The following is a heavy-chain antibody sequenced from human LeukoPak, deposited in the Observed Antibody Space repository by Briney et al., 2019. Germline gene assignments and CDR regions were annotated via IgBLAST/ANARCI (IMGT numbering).Heavy chain of an antibody. V-gene: IGHV3-48*01. Sequence: GGSLRLSCAAPGFTFSSYSMNWVRQAPGKGLEWVSYISSSSSTIYYADSVKGRFTISRDNAKNSLYLQMNSLRAEDTAVYYCARGSTYYDSSGQVPFDYWGQGTLVTVSS. J-gene: IGHJ4*02. CDR3: ARGSTYYDSSGQVPFDY. D-gene: IGHD3-22*01. CDR2: ISSSSSTI. CDR1: GFTFSSYS.